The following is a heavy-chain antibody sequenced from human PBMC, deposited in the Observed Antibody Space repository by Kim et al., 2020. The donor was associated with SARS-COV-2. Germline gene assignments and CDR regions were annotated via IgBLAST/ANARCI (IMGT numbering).Heavy chain of an antibody. J-gene: IGHJ4*02. CDR3: ARVLTYGETNFDY. D-gene: IGHD4-17*01. Sequence: YAQKFQGRVTMTRDTSTSTVYMELSSLRSEDTAVYYCARVLTYGETNFDYWGQGTLVTVSS. V-gene: IGHV1-46*01.